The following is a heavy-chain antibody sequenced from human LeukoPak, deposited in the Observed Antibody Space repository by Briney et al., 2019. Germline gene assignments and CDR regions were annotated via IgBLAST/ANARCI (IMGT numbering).Heavy chain of an antibody. J-gene: IGHJ4*02. CDR1: GFTFNTYT. CDR2: ISGSGGST. V-gene: IGHV3-23*01. D-gene: IGHD3-10*01. Sequence: GGSLRLSCAASGFTFNTYTMNWVRQAPGKGLEWVSAISGSGGSTYYADSVKGRFTISRDNSENTLYLQMNSLRAEGTAVYYCAKDRGLLWFGEFSSPFDYWGQGTLVTVSS. CDR3: AKDRGLLWFGEFSSPFDY.